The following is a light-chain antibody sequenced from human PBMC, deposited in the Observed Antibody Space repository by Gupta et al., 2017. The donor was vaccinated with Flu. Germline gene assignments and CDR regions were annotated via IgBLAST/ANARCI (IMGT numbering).Light chain of an antibody. CDR2: DVS. CDR1: SSDVGRSDS. CDR3: SSYTSISTFYV. Sequence: QSALTQPASVSGSPGQSITISCTGTSSDVGRSDSVSWYQQHPGKAPKLLIYDVSNRPSGVSSRFSGSKSGNTASLTISGPQAEDETDYYCSSYTSISTFYVFGTGTKVTVL. J-gene: IGLJ1*01. V-gene: IGLV2-14*01.